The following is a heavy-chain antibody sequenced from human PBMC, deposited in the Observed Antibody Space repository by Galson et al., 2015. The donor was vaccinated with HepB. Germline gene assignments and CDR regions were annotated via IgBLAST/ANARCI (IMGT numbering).Heavy chain of an antibody. CDR3: ARSLWFGELFGGGFDP. J-gene: IGHJ5*02. CDR1: GFSLSTSGMC. CDR2: IDWDDDK. Sequence: PALVKPTQTLTLTCTFSGFSLSTSGMCVSWIRQPPGKALEWLARIDWDDDKYYSTSLKTRLTISKDTSKNQVVLTMTNMDPVDTATYYCARSLWFGELFGGGFDPWGQGTLVTVSS. D-gene: IGHD3-10*01. V-gene: IGHV2-70*11.